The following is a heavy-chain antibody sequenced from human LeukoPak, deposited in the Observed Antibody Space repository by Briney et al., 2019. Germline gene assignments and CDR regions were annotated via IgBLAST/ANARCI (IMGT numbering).Heavy chain of an antibody. V-gene: IGHV4-34*01. CDR3: ARVNPHYYDSSGYYHDY. CDR2: INHSGST. Sequence: SETLSLTCAVYGGSFSGYYWTWIRQPPGKGLEWIGEINHSGSTNYNPSLKSRVTISVDTSKNQFSLKLSTVTAADTAVYYCARVNPHYYDSSGYYHDYWGQGTLVTVSS. CDR1: GGSFSGYY. J-gene: IGHJ4*02. D-gene: IGHD3-22*01.